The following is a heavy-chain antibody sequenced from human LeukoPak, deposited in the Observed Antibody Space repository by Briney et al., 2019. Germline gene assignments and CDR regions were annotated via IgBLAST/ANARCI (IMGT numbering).Heavy chain of an antibody. CDR3: VYQGSWEHCFDY. V-gene: IGHV3-15*01. D-gene: IGHD1-26*01. CDR1: GFTFNDAW. CDR2: IKSKTDGGTA. J-gene: IGHJ4*02. Sequence: PGGSLRLSCAASGFTFNDAWMSWVRQAPGKGLEWVGRIKSKTDGGTADYAAPVKGRFTISRDDSENTLYLQMNSLQTDDTAVYYCVYQGSWEHCFDYWGQGTLVTVSS.